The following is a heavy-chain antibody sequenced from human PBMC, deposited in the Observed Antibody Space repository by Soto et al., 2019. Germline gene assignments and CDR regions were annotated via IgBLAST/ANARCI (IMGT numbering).Heavy chain of an antibody. CDR2: IYYSGST. Sequence: QLQLQQSGPGLVKPSETLSLTCTVSGGSIGSSNYYWGWIRQPPGKGLEWIGSIYYSGSTYYNPSLKSRVTISVDTSKNQFSLKLSSVTAADTAVYYCARRRQGPNWFDPWGQGTLVTVSS. CDR1: GGSIGSSNYY. CDR3: ARRRQGPNWFDP. J-gene: IGHJ5*02. V-gene: IGHV4-39*01.